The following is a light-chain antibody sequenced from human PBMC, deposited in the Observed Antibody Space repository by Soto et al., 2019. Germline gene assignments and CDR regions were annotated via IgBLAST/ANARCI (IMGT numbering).Light chain of an antibody. V-gene: IGKV1-39*01. Sequence: DIQMTQSPSSLSASVRDRVTITCRASQSISSYLNWYQQKPGKAPKVLIYAASGLQSGVPSRFSGSGSGTDFTLTISSLQPEDFASYYCQQSYSTPLTFGGGTKVEIK. CDR1: QSISSY. CDR3: QQSYSTPLT. CDR2: AAS. J-gene: IGKJ4*01.